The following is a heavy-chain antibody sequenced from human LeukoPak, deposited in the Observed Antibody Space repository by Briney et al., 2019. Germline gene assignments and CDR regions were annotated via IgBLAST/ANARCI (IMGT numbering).Heavy chain of an antibody. D-gene: IGHD6-6*01. Sequence: QPGGSLRLSCAASGFTFSAFWMHWVRQAPGKGLVWVSRINSDDSRTTYADSVKGRFTISRDNAKNTLYLQVNNLRAEDTAVYYCARGPNSNWSGLDFWGQGTLLTVSS. V-gene: IGHV3-74*01. CDR3: ARGPNSNWSGLDF. CDR1: GFTFSAFW. J-gene: IGHJ4*02. CDR2: INSDDSRT.